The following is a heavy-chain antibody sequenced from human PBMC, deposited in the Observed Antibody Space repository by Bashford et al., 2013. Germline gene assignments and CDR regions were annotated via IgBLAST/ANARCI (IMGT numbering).Heavy chain of an antibody. CDR1: RHLQQVC. V-gene: IGHV1-69*04. Sequence: VASVKVVLQGFWRHLQQVCYQLGATGPWTRLEWMGRIIPILAIANYAQKFQGRVTITADKSTSTAYMELRSLRSDDTAVYYCARDEKLVSAGGHGYFDLWGRGTLVTVSS. D-gene: IGHD3-22*01. J-gene: IGHJ2*01. CDR2: IIPILAIA. CDR3: ARDEKLVSAGGHGYFDL.